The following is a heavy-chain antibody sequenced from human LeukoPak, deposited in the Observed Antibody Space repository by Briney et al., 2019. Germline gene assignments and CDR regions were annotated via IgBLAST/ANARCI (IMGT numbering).Heavy chain of an antibody. D-gene: IGHD1-26*01. CDR2: ISGSGGST. J-gene: IGHJ3*02. Sequence: GGSLRLSCAAPGFTFSSYAMSWVRQAPGKGLEWVSAISGSGGSTYYADSVKGRFTISRDNSKNTLYLQMNSLRAEDTAVYYCARDSEISGSAVGAFDIWGQGTMVTVSS. CDR1: GFTFSSYA. V-gene: IGHV3-23*01. CDR3: ARDSEISGSAVGAFDI.